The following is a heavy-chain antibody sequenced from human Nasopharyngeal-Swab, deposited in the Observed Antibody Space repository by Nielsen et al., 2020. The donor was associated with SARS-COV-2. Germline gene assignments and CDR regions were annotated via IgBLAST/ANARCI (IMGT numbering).Heavy chain of an antibody. J-gene: IGHJ6*02. D-gene: IGHD2/OR15-2a*01. V-gene: IGHV3-11*01. CDR2: ISTSGRTT. CDR1: GFTFSDYY. Sequence: GGSLRGSCAASGFTFSDYYMAWVRQAPGKGLEWLSYISTSGRTTDSADSVKGRFTISRDNANNLLFLQMNSLRGADTAVHFFSFFSFFPLFFFFSYHGLDVWGHGTAVTVSS. CDR3: SFFSFFPLFFFFSYHGLDV.